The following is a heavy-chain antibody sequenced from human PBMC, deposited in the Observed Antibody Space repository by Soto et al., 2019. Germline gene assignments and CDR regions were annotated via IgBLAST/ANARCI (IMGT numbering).Heavy chain of an antibody. J-gene: IGHJ5*02. CDR2: IWNDGSNK. CDR3: ARDNSLLWFGPHNWFDP. V-gene: IGHV3-33*01. CDR1: GFNFSSYG. Sequence: GGSLRLACAAGGFNFSSYGMHWVPEAAGKGLECVAVIWNDGSNKYYAYSVKGRFTISRDNSKNTLYLQMNSLRAEDRAVYYCARDNSLLWFGPHNWFDPCGQGALVTVSS. D-gene: IGHD3-10*01.